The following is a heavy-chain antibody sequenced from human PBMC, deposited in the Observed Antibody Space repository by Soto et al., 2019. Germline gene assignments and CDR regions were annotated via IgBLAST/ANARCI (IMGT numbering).Heavy chain of an antibody. D-gene: IGHD6-19*01. CDR1: GFTFIKYA. Sequence: QVQLVQSGAEVKKPGASVNVSCKASGFTFIKYAMHWVRQAPGQRPEWMGWINAGNGNTRYSQRWQGRVTITRDTSASTVYMDLSRLRSEDTAVYYCARDYADIAVAGIPLLAHWGQGTLVIVSS. V-gene: IGHV1-3*01. CDR3: ARDYADIAVAGIPLLAH. CDR2: INAGNGNT. J-gene: IGHJ4*01.